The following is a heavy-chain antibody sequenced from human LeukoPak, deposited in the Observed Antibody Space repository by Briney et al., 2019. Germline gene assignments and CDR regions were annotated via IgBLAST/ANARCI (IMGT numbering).Heavy chain of an antibody. CDR3: AGGYCSSTSCSTIDY. D-gene: IGHD2-2*01. Sequence: ASVKVSCKASGGTFSGYAISWVRQAPGQGLEWMGGIIPIFGTANYAQKFQGRVTITTDESTSTAYMELSSLRSEDTAVYYCAGGYCSSTSCSTIDYWGQGTLVTVSS. CDR1: GGTFSGYA. V-gene: IGHV1-69*05. CDR2: IIPIFGTA. J-gene: IGHJ4*02.